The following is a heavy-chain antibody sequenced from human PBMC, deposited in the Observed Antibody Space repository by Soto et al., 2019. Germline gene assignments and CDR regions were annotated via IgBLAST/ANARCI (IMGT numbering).Heavy chain of an antibody. D-gene: IGHD2-2*01. CDR1: GFTFSSYS. J-gene: IGHJ4*02. Sequence: GGSLRLSCAASGFTFSSYSMNWVRQAPGKGLEWVSSISSSSSYIYYADSVKGRFTISRDNAKNSLYLQMNSLRAEDTAVYYCARAIPRIVVVPAALRPLDYWGQGTLVTVSS. CDR3: ARAIPRIVVVPAALRPLDY. V-gene: IGHV3-21*01. CDR2: ISSSSSYI.